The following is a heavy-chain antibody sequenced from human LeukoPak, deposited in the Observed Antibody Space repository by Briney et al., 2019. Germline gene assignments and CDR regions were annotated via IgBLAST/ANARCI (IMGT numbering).Heavy chain of an antibody. J-gene: IGHJ6*02. CDR2: IYYSGST. V-gene: IGHV4-31*03. Sequence: PSETLSLTCTVSGGSISSGGYYWSWIRQHPGKGLEWIGYIYYSGSTYYNPSLKSRVTISVDTSKNQFSLKLSSVTAADTAVYYCARDAPLNSDYGMDVWGQGTTVTVSS. CDR3: ARDAPLNSDYGMDV. D-gene: IGHD2-21*01. CDR1: GGSISSGGYY.